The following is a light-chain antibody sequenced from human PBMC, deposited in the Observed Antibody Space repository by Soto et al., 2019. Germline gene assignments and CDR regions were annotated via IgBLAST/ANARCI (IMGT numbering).Light chain of an antibody. CDR3: QQYSDSPRT. CDR2: GAS. V-gene: IGKV3-20*01. J-gene: IGKJ4*01. Sequence: EIVLTQSPGTLSLSPGERATLSCRASQTVRTNYLAWFQHKPGQAPRLLIYGASSRATGIPDRFSGSGSGTDFTLTITRLEPEDFAVYFCQQYSDSPRTFGGGTKVEIK. CDR1: QTVRTNY.